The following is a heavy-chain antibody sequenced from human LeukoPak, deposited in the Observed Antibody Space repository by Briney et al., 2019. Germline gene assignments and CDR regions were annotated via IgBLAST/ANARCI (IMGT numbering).Heavy chain of an antibody. D-gene: IGHD4-17*01. J-gene: IGHJ4*02. CDR2: IYYSGST. CDR3: ARENRGQTYGSLLDY. V-gene: IGHV4-61*01. Sequence: SETLSLTCTVSGASVNSGSSYWSWIRQPPGKGPEWIGNIYYSGSTHYNPSLKSRVTMSLDTSKNEFSLKLRSLTAADTAMYFCARENRGQTYGSLLDYWGQGTLVTVSS. CDR1: GASVNSGSSY.